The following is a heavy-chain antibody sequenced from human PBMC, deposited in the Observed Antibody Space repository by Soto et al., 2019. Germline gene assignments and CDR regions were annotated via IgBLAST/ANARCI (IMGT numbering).Heavy chain of an antibody. J-gene: IGHJ3*01. CDR2: ISAFNGYT. CDR3: ARGRGVVIPAGTPDAFDV. CDR1: GYIFNKYG. D-gene: IGHD2-21*01. Sequence: ASVKVSCKASGYIFNKYGFNWVRQAPGQGLEWMGRISAFNGYTNFAQKFQGRVTLTTDTSTNTAYMELSSLRSDDTAIYYCARGRGVVIPAGTPDAFDVWGQGTMVTVSS. V-gene: IGHV1-18*01.